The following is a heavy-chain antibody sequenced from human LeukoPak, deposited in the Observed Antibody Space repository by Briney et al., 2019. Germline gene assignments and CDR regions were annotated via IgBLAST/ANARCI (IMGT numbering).Heavy chain of an antibody. Sequence: SETLSLTCTVSGGSISSYYWSWIRQPPGKGLEWIGYIYYSGSTNYNPSLKSRVTISVDTSKNQFSLKLSSVTAADTAVYYCARLICGTGMFNFDYWGQGTLVTVSS. CDR1: GGSISSYY. D-gene: IGHD3-10*01. CDR2: IYYSGST. J-gene: IGHJ4*02. CDR3: ARLICGTGMFNFDY. V-gene: IGHV4-59*08.